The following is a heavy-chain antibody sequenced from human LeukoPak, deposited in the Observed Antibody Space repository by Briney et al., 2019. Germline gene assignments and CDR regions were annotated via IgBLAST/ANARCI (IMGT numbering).Heavy chain of an antibody. D-gene: IGHD1-26*01. J-gene: IGHJ4*02. CDR2: IYWDDDK. CDR3: AHRRRLISASFFFDY. V-gene: IGHV2-5*02. Sequence: ESGPTLVKPTQTLTLTCTFSGFSLNTSGVGVGWIRQPPGNPLEWLALIYWDDDKRYNPSLKSRLSITKDTSKNQVVLTMSNMDPVDTATYYCAHRRRLISASFFFDYWGQGTLVTVSS. CDR1: GFSLNTSGVG.